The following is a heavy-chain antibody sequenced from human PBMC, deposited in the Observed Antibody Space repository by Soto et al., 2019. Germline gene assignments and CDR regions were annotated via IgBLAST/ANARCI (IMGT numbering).Heavy chain of an antibody. V-gene: IGHV1-69*13. CDR2: IIPIFGTA. Sequence: SVKVSCKASGGTFSSYAISWVRQAPGQGLEWMGGIIPIFGTANYAQKFQGRVTITADESTSTAYMELSSLRSEDTAVYYCARDHITMVRGVIPHYYYYGMDVWGQGTTVTVSS. D-gene: IGHD3-10*01. J-gene: IGHJ6*02. CDR1: GGTFSSYA. CDR3: ARDHITMVRGVIPHYYYYGMDV.